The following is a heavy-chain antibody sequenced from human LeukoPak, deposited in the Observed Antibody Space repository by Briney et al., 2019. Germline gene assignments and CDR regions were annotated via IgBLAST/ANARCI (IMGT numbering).Heavy chain of an antibody. CDR3: ARDWRDYVDGNWFDP. D-gene: IGHD3-16*01. Sequence: SETLSLTCTVSGGSISSSSYYWGWIRQPPGKGLEWIGSIYYSGSTYYNPSLKSRVTISVDTSKNQFSLKLSSVTAADTAVYYCARDWRDYVDGNWFDPWGQGTLVTVSS. V-gene: IGHV4-39*07. J-gene: IGHJ5*02. CDR1: GGSISSSSYY. CDR2: IYYSGST.